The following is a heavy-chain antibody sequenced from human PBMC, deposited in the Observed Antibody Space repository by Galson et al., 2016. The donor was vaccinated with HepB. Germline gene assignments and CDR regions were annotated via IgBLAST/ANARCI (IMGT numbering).Heavy chain of an antibody. V-gene: IGHV3-23*01. Sequence: SLRLSCAASGFPFSSYAMSWVRQAPGKGLEWVSAMSGSGVSINYADSVKGRFTISRDYSKNTLYLQMNSLRDEDTAVYYCARDQAIAQAGTRWIDAWGQGMLVTVSS. D-gene: IGHD1-1*01. J-gene: IGHJ5*02. CDR1: GFPFSSYA. CDR3: ARDQAIAQAGTRWIDA. CDR2: MSGSGVSI.